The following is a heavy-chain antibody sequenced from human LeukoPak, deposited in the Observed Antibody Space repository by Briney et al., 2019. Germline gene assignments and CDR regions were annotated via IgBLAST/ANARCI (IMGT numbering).Heavy chain of an antibody. Sequence: SGGSLRLSCAASGFTFSSYTGFWVRQAPGKGLEWVSSISSSSSYIYYADSVKGRFTISRDNAKNSLYLQMNSLRAEDTAVYYCARDHDFWSGYYPSDAFDIWGQGTMVTVSS. CDR3: ARDHDFWSGYYPSDAFDI. J-gene: IGHJ3*02. V-gene: IGHV3-21*01. CDR1: GFTFSSYT. D-gene: IGHD3-3*01. CDR2: ISSSSSYI.